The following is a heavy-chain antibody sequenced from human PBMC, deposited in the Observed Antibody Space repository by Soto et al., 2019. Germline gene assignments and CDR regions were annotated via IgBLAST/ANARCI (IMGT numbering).Heavy chain of an antibody. CDR1: GYTFTSYG. CDR3: ARDRYYGDYNAFDI. D-gene: IGHD4-17*01. CDR2: ISAYNGNT. J-gene: IGHJ3*02. Sequence: ASVKVSCKASGYTFTSYGISWVRQATGQGLEWMGWISAYNGNTNYAQKLQGRVTMTTDTSTSTAYMELRSLRSDDTAVYYCARDRYYGDYNAFDIWGQGTMVTVSS. V-gene: IGHV1-18*01.